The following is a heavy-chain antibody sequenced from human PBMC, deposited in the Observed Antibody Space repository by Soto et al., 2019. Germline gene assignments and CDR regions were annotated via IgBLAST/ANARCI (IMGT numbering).Heavy chain of an antibody. CDR2: ISYDGSNK. D-gene: IGHD1-26*01. CDR1: GFTFSSYA. CDR3: AKDHRSSCIDY. J-gene: IGHJ4*02. Sequence: QVQLVESGGGVVQPGRSLRLSCAASGFTFSSYAMHWVRQAPGKGLEWVAVISYDGSNKYYADSVKGRFTISRDNSKNTLYLQMNSLRAEDTAVYYCAKDHRSSCIDYWGQGTLVTVSS. V-gene: IGHV3-30*04.